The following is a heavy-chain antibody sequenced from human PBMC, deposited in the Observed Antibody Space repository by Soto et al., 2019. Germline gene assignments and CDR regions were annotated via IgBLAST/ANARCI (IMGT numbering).Heavy chain of an antibody. J-gene: IGHJ4*02. CDR2: ISPHKGDT. Sequence: ASVKVSCKTSGYTFSSIGISWVRQAPGQGLEWMGWISPHKGDTYYAQRIQGRVTMTTDTSTSTAYMELRSLRSDDTAVYFCARDLDGSGSYYTNYWGQGTLVTVSS. V-gene: IGHV1-18*01. CDR3: ARDLDGSGSYYTNY. CDR1: GYTFSSIG. D-gene: IGHD3-10*01.